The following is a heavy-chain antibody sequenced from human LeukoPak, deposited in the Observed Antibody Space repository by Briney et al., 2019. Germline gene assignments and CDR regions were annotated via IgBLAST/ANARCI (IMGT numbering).Heavy chain of an antibody. CDR2: MNPNSGNT. J-gene: IGHJ6*02. D-gene: IGHD3-3*01. V-gene: IGHV1-8*02. Sequence: ASVKVSCKASGGTFSSYAISWVRQAPGQGLEWMGWMNPNSGNTGYAQKFQGRVTMTRNTSISTAYMELSSLRSEDTAVYYCARVGPYYDFWSRYLYYYYGMDVWGQGTTVTVSS. CDR3: ARVGPYYDFWSRYLYYYYGMDV. CDR1: GGTFSSYA.